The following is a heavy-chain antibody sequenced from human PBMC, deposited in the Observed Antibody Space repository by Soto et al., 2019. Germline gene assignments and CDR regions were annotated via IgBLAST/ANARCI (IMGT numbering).Heavy chain of an antibody. CDR1: GYTFTSYA. D-gene: IGHD5-12*01. CDR2: INAYNGNT. CDR3: AREGVAPYYYYGMDV. J-gene: IGHJ6*02. Sequence: GASVKVSCKASGYTFTSYAMHWVRQAPGQRLEWMGWINAYNGNTNYSQKFQGRVTMTTDTSTSTVHMEVRSLRSDDTAVYYCAREGVAPYYYYGMDVWGQGTPVTVSS. V-gene: IGHV1-3*01.